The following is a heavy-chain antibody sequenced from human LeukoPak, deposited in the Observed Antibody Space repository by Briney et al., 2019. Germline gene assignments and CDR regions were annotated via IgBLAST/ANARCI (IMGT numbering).Heavy chain of an antibody. CDR2: INHSGST. Sequence: SETLSLTCAVYGGSFSGYYWSWIRQPPGKGLEWIGEINHSGSTNYNPSLKSRVTIAVDTSKNQFSLELRSVTAADTAVYYCARGGWYLDFWGRGTLVTVSS. CDR1: GGSFSGYY. V-gene: IGHV4-34*01. CDR3: ARGGWYLDF. J-gene: IGHJ2*01.